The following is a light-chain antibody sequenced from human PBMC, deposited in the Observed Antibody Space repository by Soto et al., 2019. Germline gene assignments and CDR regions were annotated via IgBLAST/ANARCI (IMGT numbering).Light chain of an antibody. V-gene: IGKV3-20*01. J-gene: IGKJ2*01. Sequence: EIVLTQSPGTLSLSPGERATLSCRASQSVSSNYLAWYQQKPGQAPRLLIYVASSRATGIPDRFSGSGSGTDITLTISRREPEGFAVYYCQQYGNTPYAFGEGTKLDIK. CDR2: VAS. CDR1: QSVSSNY. CDR3: QQYGNTPYA.